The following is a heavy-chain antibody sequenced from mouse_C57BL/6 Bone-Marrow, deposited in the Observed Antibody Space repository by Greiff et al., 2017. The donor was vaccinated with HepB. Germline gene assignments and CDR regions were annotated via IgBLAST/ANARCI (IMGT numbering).Heavy chain of an antibody. D-gene: IGHD1-1*01. V-gene: IGHV1-64*01. Sequence: QVQLKQPGAELVKPGASVKLSCKASGYTFTSYWMHWVKQRPGQGLEWIGMIHPNSGSTNYNEKFKSKATLTVDKSSSTAYMQLSSLTSEDSAVYYGARPIYYCGSGRPWGAMDYWGQGTSVTVSS. CDR2: IHPNSGST. J-gene: IGHJ4*01. CDR1: GYTFTSYW. CDR3: ARPIYYCGSGRPWGAMDY.